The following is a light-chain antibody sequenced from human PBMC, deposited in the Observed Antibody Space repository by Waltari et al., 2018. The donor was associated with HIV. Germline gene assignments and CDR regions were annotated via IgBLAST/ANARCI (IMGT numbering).Light chain of an antibody. J-gene: IGLJ2*01. V-gene: IGLV2-23*02. CDR2: EVS. Sequence: QSALTQPASVSGSPGQSITIPCTGSSSDVGGYKHVSWYQQHPGKAPRLIIYEVSKRPSGVSNRYSASKSGKTASLTVSGLRAEDEADYYCSSYAGSSTFVIFGGGTKLTVL. CDR1: SSDVGGYKH. CDR3: SSYAGSSTFVI.